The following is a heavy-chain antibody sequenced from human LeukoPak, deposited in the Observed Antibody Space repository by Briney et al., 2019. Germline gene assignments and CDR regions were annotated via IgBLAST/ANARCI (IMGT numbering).Heavy chain of an antibody. J-gene: IGHJ6*02. V-gene: IGHV4-61*01. D-gene: IGHD3-22*01. CDR2: IYYSGST. Sequence: SETLSLTCTVSGGSVSSGSYYWSWIRQPPGKGLEWIGYIYYSGSTNYNPSLKSRVTISVDTSKNQFSLKLSSVTAADTAVYYCARDRDSLDVWGQGTTVTVPS. CDR3: ARDRDSLDV. CDR1: GGSVSSGSYY.